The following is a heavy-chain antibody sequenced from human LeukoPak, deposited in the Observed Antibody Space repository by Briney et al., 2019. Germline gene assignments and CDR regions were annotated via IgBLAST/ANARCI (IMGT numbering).Heavy chain of an antibody. CDR3: ARARRDIVVVPARAFDI. Sequence: SETLSLTCTVSGGSISSYYWSWIRQPPGKGLEWIGYIYYSGSTNYNPPLKSRVTISVDTSKNQFSLKLSSVTAADTAVYYCARARRDIVVVPARAFDIWGQGTMVTVSS. J-gene: IGHJ3*02. D-gene: IGHD2-2*01. CDR1: GGSISSYY. V-gene: IGHV4-59*01. CDR2: IYYSGST.